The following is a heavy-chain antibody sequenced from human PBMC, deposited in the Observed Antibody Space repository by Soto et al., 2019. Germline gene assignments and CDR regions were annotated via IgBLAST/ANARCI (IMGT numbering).Heavy chain of an antibody. D-gene: IGHD6-13*01. CDR3: ARDGYSSSPPLWFDP. Sequence: ASVKVSCKASGYSFTGYSMHWVRQAPGQGLEWMGWINAYNGNTNYAQKLQGRVTMITDTSMSTAYMELRSLRSDDTAVYYCARDGYSSSPPLWFDPWGQGTLVTVSS. CDR1: GYSFTGYS. V-gene: IGHV1-18*04. CDR2: INAYNGNT. J-gene: IGHJ5*02.